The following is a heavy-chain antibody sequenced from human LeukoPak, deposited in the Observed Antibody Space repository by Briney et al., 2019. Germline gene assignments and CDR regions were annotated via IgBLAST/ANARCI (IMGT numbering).Heavy chain of an antibody. J-gene: IGHJ3*02. CDR3: ARRLRLGELSSEDAFDI. Sequence: PGGSLRLSCAASRFTFSDYYMSWIRQAPGKGLEWVSYISSSSSYANYADSVKGRFTISRDNAKNSLYLQMNSLRAEDTAVYYCARRLRLGELSSEDAFDIWGQGTMVTVSS. CDR1: RFTFSDYY. D-gene: IGHD3-16*02. V-gene: IGHV3-11*06. CDR2: ISSSSSYA.